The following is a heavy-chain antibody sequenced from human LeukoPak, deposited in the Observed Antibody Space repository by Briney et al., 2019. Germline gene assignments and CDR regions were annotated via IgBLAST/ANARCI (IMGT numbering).Heavy chain of an antibody. D-gene: IGHD1-26*01. Sequence: GGSLRLSCAASGFTFSSYGMHRVRQAPGKGLEWVAVISYDGSNKYYADSVKGRFTISRDNSKNTLYLQMNSLRAEDTAVYYCSKVLGGGSYSDYWGQGALVTVSS. CDR3: SKVLGGGSYSDY. V-gene: IGHV3-30*18. CDR1: GFTFSSYG. CDR2: ISYDGSNK. J-gene: IGHJ4*02.